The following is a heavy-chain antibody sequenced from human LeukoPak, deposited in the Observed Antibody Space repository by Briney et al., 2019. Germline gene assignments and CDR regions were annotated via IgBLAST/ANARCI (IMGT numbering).Heavy chain of an antibody. V-gene: IGHV3-30*18. CDR2: ISYDGSNK. J-gene: IGHJ4*02. CDR1: GFTFSSYG. CDR3: AKDLADSGSFHADY. D-gene: IGHD1-26*01. Sequence: GGSLRLPCAASGFTFSSYGMHWVRQAPGKGLEWVAVISYDGSNKYYADSVKGRFTISRDNSKNTLYLQMNSLRAEDTAVYYCAKDLADSGSFHADYWGQGTLVTVSS.